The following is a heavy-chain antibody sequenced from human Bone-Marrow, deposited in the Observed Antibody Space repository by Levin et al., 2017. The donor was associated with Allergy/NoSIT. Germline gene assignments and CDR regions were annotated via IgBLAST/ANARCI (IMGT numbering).Heavy chain of an antibody. CDR3: AKIGGEFDYEY. CDR2: ISLGGGTT. J-gene: IGHJ4*02. Sequence: GGSLRLSCAASGFTFRSCDMTWVRQVPGKGLEYVSSISLGGGTTYYADSVKGRFTISRDNSRNMLFLQMNSLRVEDTAIYYCAKIGGEFDYEYWGQEALVTVS. V-gene: IGHV3-23*01. D-gene: IGHD5-12*01. CDR1: GFTFRSCD.